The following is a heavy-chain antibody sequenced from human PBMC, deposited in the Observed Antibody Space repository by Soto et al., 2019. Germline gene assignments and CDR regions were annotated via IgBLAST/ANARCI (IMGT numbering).Heavy chain of an antibody. CDR2: INSDGSSI. D-gene: IGHD2-15*01. Sequence: GSLRLSCAASGFIFSSYWMHWVRQAPGKGLVWVSRINSDGSSITYADSVKGRFTISRANTKNTLYLQMNSLRAEDTAVYYCARAGYCSGGTCYGRDYYGMDVWGQGTTVTVSS. CDR3: ARAGYCSGGTCYGRDYYGMDV. CDR1: GFIFSSYW. J-gene: IGHJ6*02. V-gene: IGHV3-74*01.